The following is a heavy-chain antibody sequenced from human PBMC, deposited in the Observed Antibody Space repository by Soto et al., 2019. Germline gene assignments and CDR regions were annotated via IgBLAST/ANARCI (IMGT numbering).Heavy chain of an antibody. J-gene: IGHJ4*02. CDR3: AKIYGGYSYYFDS. V-gene: IGHV3-30*18. Sequence: GGSLRLSCAASGFTFSSYGMHWVRQAPGKGLDWVAVLSYDGSNKYYADSVRGRFTIPRDNSKNTLYLQMNSLRPEDTAVYYCAKIYGGYSYYFDSWGQGTLVTVSS. CDR1: GFTFSSYG. CDR2: LSYDGSNK. D-gene: IGHD4-17*01.